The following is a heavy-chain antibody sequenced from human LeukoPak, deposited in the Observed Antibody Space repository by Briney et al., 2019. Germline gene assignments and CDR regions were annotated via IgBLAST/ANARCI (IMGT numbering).Heavy chain of an antibody. V-gene: IGHV3-7*03. CDR3: AGGNSMDV. CDR1: GSPFSNSW. CDR2: IKSDGSGI. D-gene: IGHD1/OR15-1a*01. Sequence: PGGSLRLSCAASGSPFSNSWMYWVRQAPGKGLEGVANIKSDGSGISYVDSVKGRFIISRDNARNSLYLQMNSLRVEDTAVYFCAGGNSMDVWGKGTAVTVSS. J-gene: IGHJ6*04.